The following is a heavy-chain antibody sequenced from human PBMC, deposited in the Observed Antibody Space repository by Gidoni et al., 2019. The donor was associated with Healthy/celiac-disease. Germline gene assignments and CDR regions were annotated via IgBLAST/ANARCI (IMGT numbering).Heavy chain of an antibody. J-gene: IGHJ3*02. CDR3: ARDSSGYYPSAFDI. V-gene: IGHV3-30*01. CDR1: GFTFSSYA. CDR2: ISYDGSNK. D-gene: IGHD3-22*01. Sequence: QVQLVESGGGVVQPGRSLRLSCAASGFTFSSYAMHWVRQAPGKGLEWVAVISYDGSNKYYADSVKGRFTISRDNSKNTLYLQMNSLRAEDTAVYYCARDSSGYYPSAFDIWGQGTMVTVSS.